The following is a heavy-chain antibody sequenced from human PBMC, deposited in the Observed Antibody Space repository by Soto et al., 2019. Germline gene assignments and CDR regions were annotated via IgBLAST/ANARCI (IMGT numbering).Heavy chain of an antibody. Sequence: QVQLVESGGGVVQPGRSLRLSCAASGFTFSNYGMHWVRQAPGKGLEWVVVISYDGSNKYYADSVKGRFTISRDNSKNTLYLQMNSLRVEEMAVYYCAKDRSRATGTMDYWGQGTLVTVSS. CDR2: ISYDGSNK. CDR3: AKDRSRATGTMDY. V-gene: IGHV3-30*18. CDR1: GFTFSNYG. J-gene: IGHJ4*02.